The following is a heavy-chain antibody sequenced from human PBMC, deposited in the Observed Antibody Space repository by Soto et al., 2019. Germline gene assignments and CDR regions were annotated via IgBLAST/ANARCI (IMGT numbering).Heavy chain of an antibody. Sequence: QITLKESGPPLVKPTQTLTLTCTFSGFSLTTTGVGVSWIRQPPGKALEWLAVLYWDADNRYSPSLKTRLTITKDTSKTHVVLTMTNMVPVDTGTYYRAHSSGWILDYWGQGTLVTVSS. CDR3: AHSSGWILDY. CDR2: LYWDADN. V-gene: IGHV2-5*02. D-gene: IGHD6-19*01. CDR1: GFSLTTTGVG. J-gene: IGHJ4*02.